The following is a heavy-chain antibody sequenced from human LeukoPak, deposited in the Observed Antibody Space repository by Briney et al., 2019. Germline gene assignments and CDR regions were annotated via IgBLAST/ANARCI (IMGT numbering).Heavy chain of an antibody. CDR3: ARHRGKYQIRYYLDY. CDR2: IYYSGST. D-gene: IGHD2-2*01. J-gene: IGHJ4*02. Sequence: PSETLSLTCTVSGGSISSSSYCWGWIRQPPVKGLEWIGSIYYSGSTYYNPSLKSRVTISVDTSKNQFSLKLSSVTAADTAVYYCARHRGKYQIRYYLDYWGQGTLVTVSS. V-gene: IGHV4-39*01. CDR1: GGSISSSSYC.